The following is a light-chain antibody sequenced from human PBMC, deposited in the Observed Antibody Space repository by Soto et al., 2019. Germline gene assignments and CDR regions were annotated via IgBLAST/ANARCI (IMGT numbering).Light chain of an antibody. CDR2: GGS. CDR1: QSVSNTY. CDR3: QQYGRSPGT. V-gene: IGKV3-20*01. Sequence: EIVLTQSPGTLSLSPGERATLSCRASQSVSNTYLAWYQQKPGQAPRLLMYGGSRRATGIPDRLSGSGSGTDFILTISRLEPEDFAVYFCQQYGRSPGTFGQGTKLELK. J-gene: IGKJ2*02.